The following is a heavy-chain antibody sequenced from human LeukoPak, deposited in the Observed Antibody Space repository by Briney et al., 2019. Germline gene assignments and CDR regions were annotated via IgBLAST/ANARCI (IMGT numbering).Heavy chain of an antibody. Sequence: GASVKVSFKASGYTFTSYDINWVRQATGQGREGMGWMNPNSGNTGYAQKFQGRVTMTRNTSISTAYMELSSLRSEDTAVYYCARGGYCSGGSCYSRNWFDPWGQGTLVTVSS. CDR3: ARGGYCSGGSCYSRNWFDP. CDR2: MNPNSGNT. CDR1: GYTFTSYD. D-gene: IGHD2-15*01. V-gene: IGHV1-8*01. J-gene: IGHJ5*02.